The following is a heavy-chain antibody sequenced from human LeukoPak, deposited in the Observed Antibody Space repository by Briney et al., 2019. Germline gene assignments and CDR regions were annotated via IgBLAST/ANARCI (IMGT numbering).Heavy chain of an antibody. D-gene: IGHD1-7*01. Sequence: ASVKVSCKASGGTFSSYAISWVRQAPGQGLEWMGGIIPIFGTANYAQKFQGRVTITADKSTSTAYMELSSLRSEDTAVYYCARDGGSGTRQNDAFDIWGQGTMVTVSS. CDR3: ARDGGSGTRQNDAFDI. CDR2: IIPIFGTA. J-gene: IGHJ3*02. V-gene: IGHV1-69*06. CDR1: GGTFSSYA.